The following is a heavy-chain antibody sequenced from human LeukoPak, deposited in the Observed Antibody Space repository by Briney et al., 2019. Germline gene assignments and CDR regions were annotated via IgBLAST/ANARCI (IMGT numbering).Heavy chain of an antibody. D-gene: IGHD2-2*01. CDR3: ARPGYCSSTSCQYSYYY. V-gene: IGHV4-34*01. CDR2: INHSGST. CDR1: GGSFSGYY. Sequence: SETLSLTCAVYGGSFSGYYWSWIRQPPGKGLEWIGEINHSGSTNYNPSLKSRVTISVDTSKNQLSLKLSSVTAADTAVYYCARPGYCSSTSCQYSYYYWGQGTLVTVSS. J-gene: IGHJ4*02.